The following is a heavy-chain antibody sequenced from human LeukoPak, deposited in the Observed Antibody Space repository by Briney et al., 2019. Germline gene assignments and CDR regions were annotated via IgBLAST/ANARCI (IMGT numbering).Heavy chain of an antibody. J-gene: IGHJ4*02. CDR2: MNPNSGNT. D-gene: IGHD3-9*01. V-gene: IGHV1-8*01. CDR3: TTDLVGSSIYFDWLPRLDY. CDR1: GYTFTSYD. Sequence: ASVKVSCKASGYTFTSYDINWVRQATGQGLEWMGWMNPNSGNTGYAQKFQGRVTMTRNTSISTAYMELSSLRSEDTAVYYCTTDLVGSSIYFDWLPRLDYWGQGTLVTVSS.